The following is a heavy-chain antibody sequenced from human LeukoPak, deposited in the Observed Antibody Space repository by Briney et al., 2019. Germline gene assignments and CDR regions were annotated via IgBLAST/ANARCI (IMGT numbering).Heavy chain of an antibody. Sequence: GVSLRLSCAASGFTFDDYAMHWVRQAPGKGLEWVSGISWNSGNIGYADSVKGRFTISRDNAKNSLYLQMNSLRAEDTALYYCAKDSNYYGMDVWGQGTTVTVSS. CDR2: ISWNSGNI. CDR3: AKDSNYYGMDV. J-gene: IGHJ6*02. V-gene: IGHV3-9*01. CDR1: GFTFDDYA.